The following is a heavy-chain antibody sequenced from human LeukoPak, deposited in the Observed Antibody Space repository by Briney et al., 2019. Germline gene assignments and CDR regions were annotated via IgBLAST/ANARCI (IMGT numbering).Heavy chain of an antibody. D-gene: IGHD6-13*01. CDR3: ARDLAADLDY. J-gene: IGHJ4*02. CDR2: INPNSGGT. CDR1: GYTFTGYY. Sequence: GASVKVSCTASGYTFTGYYMHWVRQAPGQGLEWMGWINPNSGGTNYAQKFQGRVTMTRNTSINTAYMELSRLRSDDTAIYYCARDLAADLDYWGQGTLVTVSS. V-gene: IGHV1-2*02.